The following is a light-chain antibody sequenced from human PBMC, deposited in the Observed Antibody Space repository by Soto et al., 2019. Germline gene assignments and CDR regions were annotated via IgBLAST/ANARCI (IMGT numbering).Light chain of an antibody. CDR1: SSNIGNHY. Sequence: QSVLTQPPSASENPGQRVTISCSGSSSNIGNHYVYWYQHLPGTAPKLLIYRNNQRPSGVPDRFSGSHSGTSGSLASRGLRSEDEADYYGAALDDSLSGYVFATGTKLTVL. CDR2: RNN. V-gene: IGLV1-47*01. J-gene: IGLJ1*01. CDR3: AALDDSLSGYV.